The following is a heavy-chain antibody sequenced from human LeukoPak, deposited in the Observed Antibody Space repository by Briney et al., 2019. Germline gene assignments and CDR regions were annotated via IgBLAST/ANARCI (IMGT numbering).Heavy chain of an antibody. V-gene: IGHV1-18*01. CDR3: ARGLQENLAWLQAFTAFDI. CDR1: GYTFTSYG. Sequence: ASVKVSCKASGYTFTSYGISWVRQAPGQGPEWMGWISAYNGNTNYAQKLQGRVTMTTDTSTNTAYMELRSLRSDDTAVYYCARGLQENLAWLQAFTAFDIWGQGTMVTVSS. J-gene: IGHJ3*02. D-gene: IGHD4-11*01. CDR2: ISAYNGNT.